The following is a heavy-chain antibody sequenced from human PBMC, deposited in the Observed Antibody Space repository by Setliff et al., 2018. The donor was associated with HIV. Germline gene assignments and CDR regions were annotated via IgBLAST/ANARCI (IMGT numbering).Heavy chain of an antibody. D-gene: IGHD3-3*01. Sequence: ASVKVSCKASGSTFSRYGLHWVRQAPGQRLEWMGWINAGNGKTKYSQKFQSRVTITRDTSARKAYMELRSLRSDDTAVYYCARDAPAEYYDFWGGYILCDVWGKGTTVTVSS. CDR2: INAGNGKT. J-gene: IGHJ6*04. CDR3: ARDAPAEYYDFWGGYILCDV. CDR1: GSTFSRYG. V-gene: IGHV1-3*01.